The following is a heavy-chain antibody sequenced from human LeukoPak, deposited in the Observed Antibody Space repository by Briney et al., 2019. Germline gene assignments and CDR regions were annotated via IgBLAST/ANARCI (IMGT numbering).Heavy chain of an antibody. CDR1: GFTFSSYA. Sequence: GGSLRLSCAASGFTFSSYAMSWVRQAPGKGLEWVSAISGSGGSTYYADSVKGRFTISRDNSKNTLYLQMNSLRAEDTAVYYCAKDLSGDSSGYWKNDAFDIWGQGQWSPSLQ. V-gene: IGHV3-23*01. D-gene: IGHD3-22*01. J-gene: IGHJ3*02. CDR2: ISGSGGST. CDR3: AKDLSGDSSGYWKNDAFDI.